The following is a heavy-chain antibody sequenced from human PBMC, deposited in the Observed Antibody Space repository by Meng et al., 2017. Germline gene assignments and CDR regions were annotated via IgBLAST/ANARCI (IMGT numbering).Heavy chain of an antibody. CDR1: GYTFTGYY. CDR3: ASANYYDSSGYYH. CDR2: IIPIFGTA. Sequence: SVKVSCKASGYTFTGYYMHWVRQAPGQGLEWMGGIIPIFGTANYAQKFQGRVTITADESTSTAYMELSSLRSEDTAVYYCASANYYDSSGYYHWGQGTLVTVSS. V-gene: IGHV1-69*13. D-gene: IGHD3-22*01. J-gene: IGHJ5*02.